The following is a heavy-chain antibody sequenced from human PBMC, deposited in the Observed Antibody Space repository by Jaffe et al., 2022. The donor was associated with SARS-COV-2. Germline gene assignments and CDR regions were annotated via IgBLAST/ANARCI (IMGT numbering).Heavy chain of an antibody. CDR1: GFTFGTYA. CDR3: AKLLQRLGYFDFWSGSTTPRGVYYGMDV. D-gene: IGHD3-3*01. J-gene: IGHJ6*02. Sequence: EVQLLESGGGLVQPGGSLRLSCADSGFTFGTYAMTWVRQAPGRGLEWVSAISASGRSTYYADSARGRFTISRDNSKNTLYLQMNSLRAEDTAVYYCAKLLQRLGYFDFWSGSTTPRGVYYGMDVWGQGTTVTVSS. V-gene: IGHV3-23*01. CDR2: ISASGRST.